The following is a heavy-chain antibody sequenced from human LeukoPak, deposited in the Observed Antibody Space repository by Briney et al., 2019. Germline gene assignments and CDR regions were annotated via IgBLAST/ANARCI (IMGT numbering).Heavy chain of an antibody. CDR2: IYYRGST. Sequence: SETLPLTCTVSGGSISSYYWSWIRQPPGKGLEWIGYIYYRGSTNYNPSLKSRVTISVDTSKNQFSLKLSSVTAADTAVYYCARQGGGFWYFDLWGRGTLVTVSS. CDR1: GGSISSYY. J-gene: IGHJ2*01. CDR3: ARQGGGFWYFDL. V-gene: IGHV4-59*08. D-gene: IGHD6-25*01.